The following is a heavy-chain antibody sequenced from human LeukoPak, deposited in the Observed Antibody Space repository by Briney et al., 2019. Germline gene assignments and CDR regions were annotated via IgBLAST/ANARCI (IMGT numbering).Heavy chain of an antibody. J-gene: IGHJ4*02. V-gene: IGHV4-4*02. D-gene: IGHD6-19*01. CDR3: ARRLSSGWYTYFDY. Sequence: KPSETLSLTCAVSGGSISSSNWWSWVRQPPGKGLEWIGEIYHSGSTNYNPSLKSRVTISVDKSKNQFSLKLSSVTAADTAVYYCARRLSSGWYTYFDYWGQRTLVTVSS. CDR2: IYHSGST. CDR1: GGSISSSNW.